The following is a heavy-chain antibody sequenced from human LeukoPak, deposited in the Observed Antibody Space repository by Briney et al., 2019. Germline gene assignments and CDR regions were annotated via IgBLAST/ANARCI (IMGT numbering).Heavy chain of an antibody. V-gene: IGHV1-2*02. CDR3: AREATAKYCSSTSCYSRFDP. CDR1: GYTFTGYY. D-gene: IGHD2-2*01. J-gene: IGHJ5*02. CDR2: INPNSGGT. Sequence: ASVKVSCKASGYTFTGYYMHWVRQAPGQGLEWMGWINPNSGGTNYAQKFQGRVTMTRDTSISTAYMELSRLRFDDTAVYYCAREATAKYCSSTSCYSRFDPWGQGTLVTVSS.